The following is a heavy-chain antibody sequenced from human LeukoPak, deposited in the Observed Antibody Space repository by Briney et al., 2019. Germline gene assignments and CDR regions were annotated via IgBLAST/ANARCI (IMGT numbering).Heavy chain of an antibody. Sequence: MASETLSLTCSVSGDSISSDYWSWIRQPPGKGLEWIGYIYRIGNTDYNPPLKSRVTISLDTSKNQLSLNLTSVTAADTAVYYCAGRGQRYFRDWGQGTLVTVSS. CDR2: IYRIGNT. CDR1: GDSISSDY. D-gene: IGHD3-9*01. J-gene: IGHJ1*01. V-gene: IGHV4-4*08. CDR3: AGRGQRYFRD.